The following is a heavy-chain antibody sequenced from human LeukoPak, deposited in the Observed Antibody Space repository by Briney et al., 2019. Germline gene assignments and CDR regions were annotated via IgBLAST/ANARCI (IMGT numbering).Heavy chain of an antibody. V-gene: IGHV3-7*01. D-gene: IGHD1-26*01. CDR3: ARDYGGSYSFSDY. J-gene: IGHJ4*02. CDR1: GFTFSSYW. Sequence: GGSLRLSCAASGFTFSSYWMSWVRQAPGKGLEWVANIKQDGSEKYYVDSVKGRFTISRDNAKNSLYLQMNSLRAEDTAVYYCARDYGGSYSFSDYWGQGTLVTVSS. CDR2: IKQDGSEK.